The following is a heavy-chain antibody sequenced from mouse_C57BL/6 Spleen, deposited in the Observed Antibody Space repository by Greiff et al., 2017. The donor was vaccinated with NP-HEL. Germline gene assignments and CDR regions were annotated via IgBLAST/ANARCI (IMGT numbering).Heavy chain of an antibody. D-gene: IGHD1-1*01. CDR3: ARDAWNYGYAMDY. CDR1: GFTFSDFY. V-gene: IGHV7-1*01. J-gene: IGHJ4*01. Sequence: EVKLVESGGGLVQSGRSLRLSCATSGFTFSDFYMEWVRQAPGKGLEWIAASRNKANDYTSEYSATVKGRFIVSRDTSQSILYRQMNALRAEDTAMYYGARDAWNYGYAMDYWGQGTSVTVSS. CDR2: SRNKANDYTS.